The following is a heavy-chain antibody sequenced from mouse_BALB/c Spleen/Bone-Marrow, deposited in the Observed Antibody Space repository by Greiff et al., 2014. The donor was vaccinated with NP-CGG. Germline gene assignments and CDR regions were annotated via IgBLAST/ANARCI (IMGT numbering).Heavy chain of an antibody. J-gene: IGHJ1*01. V-gene: IGHV14-3*02. CDR3: TKPSFYYGSSYWYFDV. Sequence: VQLQQSGAELAKPGASVKLSCTACGFNIKDTYMHWVKQRPEQGLEWIGRIDPANGDTKYDPKFQGKATITADTSSNTAYLQLSSLTSEDTAVYYCTKPSFYYGSSYWYFDVWGAGTTVTVSS. D-gene: IGHD1-1*01. CDR1: GFNIKDTY. CDR2: IDPANGDT.